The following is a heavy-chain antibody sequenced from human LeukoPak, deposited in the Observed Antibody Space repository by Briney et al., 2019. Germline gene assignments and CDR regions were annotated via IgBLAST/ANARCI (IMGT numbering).Heavy chain of an antibody. CDR1: GFIFSTYD. D-gene: IGHD1-26*01. J-gene: IGHJ4*02. CDR3: VSQSYSGSDNVYFHY. V-gene: IGHV3-23*01. CDR2: ISGSGERA. Sequence: GGPLRLSCVPSGFIFSTYDMSWVRQSPGKGLEGVSIISGSGERAYYADSVGGGFAVSRDNTKNTLYLQKKSMRAEDTAVYYCVSQSYSGSDNVYFHYWGQGTLVAVSS.